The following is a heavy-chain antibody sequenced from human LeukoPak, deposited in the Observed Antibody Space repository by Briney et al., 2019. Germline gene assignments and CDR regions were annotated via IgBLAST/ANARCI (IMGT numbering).Heavy chain of an antibody. V-gene: IGHV3-30-3*01. D-gene: IGHD3-10*01. CDR1: GFTFSSYA. CDR2: ISYDGSNK. CDR3: ARVSGQGDAIWFGGAFDI. J-gene: IGHJ3*02. Sequence: GSLRLSCAASGFTFSSYAMHWVRQAPGKGLEWVAVISYDGSNKYYADSVKGRFTISRDNSKNTLYLQMNSLRAEDTAVYYCARVSGQGDAIWFGGAFDIWGQGTMVTVSS.